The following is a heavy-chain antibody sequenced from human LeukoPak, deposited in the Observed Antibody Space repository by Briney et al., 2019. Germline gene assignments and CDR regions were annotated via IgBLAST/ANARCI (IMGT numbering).Heavy chain of an antibody. CDR3: ARGGWNKFDY. CDR1: GYSISSGYY. Sequence: SETLSLTCTVSGYSISSGYYWGWIRQPPGKGLEWIGSIYHSGSTYYNPSLKSRVTISVDTSKNQFSLKLSSVTAADTAVYYCARGGWNKFDYWGQGTLVTVSS. V-gene: IGHV4-38-2*02. CDR2: IYHSGST. J-gene: IGHJ4*02. D-gene: IGHD3-22*01.